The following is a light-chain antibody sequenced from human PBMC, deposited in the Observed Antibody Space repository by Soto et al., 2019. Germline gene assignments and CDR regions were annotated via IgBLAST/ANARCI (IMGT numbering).Light chain of an antibody. CDR1: SYNIGAGYD. J-gene: IGLJ2*01. V-gene: IGLV1-40*01. CDR2: GNS. Sequence: QSVLTQPPSVSGAPGQRVTISCTGSSYNIGAGYDVHWYQQLPGTAPKLLIYGNSNRPSGVPDRFSGSKSGTSASLAITGLQAEDEADYYCKSYDSSLSALFGGGTKLTVL. CDR3: KSYDSSLSAL.